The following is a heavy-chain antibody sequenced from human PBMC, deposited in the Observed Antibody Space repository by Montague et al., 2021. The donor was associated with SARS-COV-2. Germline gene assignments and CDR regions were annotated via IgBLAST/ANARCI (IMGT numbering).Heavy chain of an antibody. CDR1: GGFISSGNW. J-gene: IGHJ4*02. Sequence: SETLSLTCAVSGGFISSGNWWSWVRQPPGKGLEWIGEIFHSGAASYNPSLKSRLTISMDKSKNEFSLKLNSVTAADTAMYYCARDFVAAVPDRFDSWGQGVLVPSP. CDR3: ARDFVAAVPDRFDS. CDR2: IFHSGAA. D-gene: IGHD6-13*01. V-gene: IGHV4/OR15-8*02.